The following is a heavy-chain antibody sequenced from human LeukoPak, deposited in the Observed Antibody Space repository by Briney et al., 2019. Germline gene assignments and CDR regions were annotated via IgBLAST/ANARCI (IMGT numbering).Heavy chain of an antibody. CDR1: RYILSIWA. D-gene: IGHD6-19*01. CDR2: FRGCGAST. V-gene: IGHV3-23*01. Sequence: GGPLRLSCGACRYILSIWAARGVRQARGGAGVWGTDFRGCGASTYCAGTEKGRVTITSHNTKNTQYLQMNSLRPQDTAGHYCAKEGDSSGWYRFPFDYWGQRSLLTVSS. J-gene: IGHJ4*02. CDR3: AKEGDSSGWYRFPFDY.